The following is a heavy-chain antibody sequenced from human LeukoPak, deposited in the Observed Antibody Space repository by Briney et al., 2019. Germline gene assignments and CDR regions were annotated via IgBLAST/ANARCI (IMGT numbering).Heavy chain of an antibody. J-gene: IGHJ5*02. Sequence: SVKVSCKASGGTFSSYAISWVRQAPGQGLEWMGRIIPIFGTANYAQKFQGRVTITTDESTSTAYMELSSLRSEDTAVYYCARVLDSSGYLNWFDPWGQGTLVTVPS. V-gene: IGHV1-69*05. CDR1: GGTFSSYA. CDR3: ARVLDSSGYLNWFDP. CDR2: IIPIFGTA. D-gene: IGHD3-22*01.